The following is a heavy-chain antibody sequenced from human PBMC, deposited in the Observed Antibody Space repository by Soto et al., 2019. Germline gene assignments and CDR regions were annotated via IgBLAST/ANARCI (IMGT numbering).Heavy chain of an antibody. Sequence: PVGSLRLSCAASGFTFSNPWISWVRQAPGKGLEWVGRIKSKTDGGTTDYAAPVKGRFTISRDDSKNTLYLQMNSLKTEDTAVYYCTTGFQWFGQFPFEFLRQGSLVTVSS. CDR3: TTGFQWFGQFPFEF. D-gene: IGHD3-10*01. CDR1: GFTFSNPW. CDR2: IKSKTDGGTT. V-gene: IGHV3-15*01. J-gene: IGHJ4*02.